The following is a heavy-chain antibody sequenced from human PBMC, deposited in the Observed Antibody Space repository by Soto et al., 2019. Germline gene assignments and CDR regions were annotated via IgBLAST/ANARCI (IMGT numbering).Heavy chain of an antibody. CDR1: GYTFTRYA. Sequence: SCKASGYTFTRYAMHWVRQAPGKGLEWVAVISYDGSNKYYADSVKGRFTISRDNSKNTLYLQMNSLRAEDTAVYYCARDHFESYYYYGMDVWGQGTTVTVSS. CDR3: ARDHFESYYYYGMDV. J-gene: IGHJ6*02. V-gene: IGHV3-30-3*01. CDR2: ISYDGSNK.